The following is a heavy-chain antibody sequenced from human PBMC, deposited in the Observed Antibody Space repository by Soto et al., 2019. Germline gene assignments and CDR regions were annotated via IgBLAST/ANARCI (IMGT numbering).Heavy chain of an antibody. CDR3: AISQDRGGRTTFIY. Sequence: SLRLSCAVSGFTFDDNAMHWVRQAPEKGLEWVSGINWKSDIGYADSVKGRFTISRDNAENSLYLQMNRLRAEDTALYYCAISQDRGGRTTFIYWGQGTQVTVSS. J-gene: IGHJ4*02. D-gene: IGHD3-16*01. CDR2: INWKSDI. V-gene: IGHV3-9*01. CDR1: GFTFDDNA.